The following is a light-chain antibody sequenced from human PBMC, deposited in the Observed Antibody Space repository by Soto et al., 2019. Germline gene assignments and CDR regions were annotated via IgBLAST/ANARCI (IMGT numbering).Light chain of an antibody. CDR1: SSNIGIND. J-gene: IGLJ2*01. V-gene: IGLV1-44*01. CDR2: DTA. Sequence: QSVLTQTPSASGTPGQRVTMSCSGSSSNIGINDVHWYRQLSGAAPQILIYDTAQRATGVPDRFSGSGSGTSASLTISGRQPDDEWEYHRAAWDARLTGPVFGGGPKLTV. CDR3: AAWDARLTGPV.